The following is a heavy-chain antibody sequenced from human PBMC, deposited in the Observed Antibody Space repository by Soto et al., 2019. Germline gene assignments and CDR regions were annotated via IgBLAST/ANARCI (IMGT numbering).Heavy chain of an antibody. CDR2: ISGSSHHT. CDR3: ATSRVFDF. V-gene: IGHV3-21*04. J-gene: IGHJ4*02. Sequence: GGSLRLSCAASGFTFSNYEMHWVRQAPGKGLEWLSFISGSSHHTHYAESIKGRFSISRDNAKNALYLQMSSLTTEDTAVYYCATSRVFDFWGQGALVTVSS. CDR1: GFTFSNYE.